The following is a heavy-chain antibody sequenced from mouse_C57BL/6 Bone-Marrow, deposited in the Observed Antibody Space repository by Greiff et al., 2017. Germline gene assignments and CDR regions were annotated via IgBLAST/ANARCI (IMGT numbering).Heavy chain of an antibody. Sequence: DVMLVESGGDLVKPGGSLKLSCAASGFTFSSYGMSWVRQTPDKRLEWVATISSGGSYTYYPDSVKGRFTISRDNAKNTLYLQMSSLKSEDTAMYYCARRGYGGSSLYYFDYWGQGTTLTVSS. V-gene: IGHV5-6*02. CDR3: ARRGYGGSSLYYFDY. CDR1: GFTFSSYG. CDR2: ISSGGSYT. J-gene: IGHJ2*01. D-gene: IGHD1-1*01.